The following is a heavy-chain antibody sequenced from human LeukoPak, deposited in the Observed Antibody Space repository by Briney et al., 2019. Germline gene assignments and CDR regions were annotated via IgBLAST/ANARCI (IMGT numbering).Heavy chain of an antibody. J-gene: IGHJ3*02. Sequence: PGGSLRLSCAASGFTFSSYWMHWVRQAPGKGLVWVSRIKSDGSSTTYADSVKGRFTISRDNAKNTLYLQMNSLGAEDTAVYYCVRVGYYDSSGAPRAYDMWGQGTMLTVSS. CDR3: VRVGYYDSSGAPRAYDM. CDR2: IKSDGSST. CDR1: GFTFSSYW. V-gene: IGHV3-74*01. D-gene: IGHD3-22*01.